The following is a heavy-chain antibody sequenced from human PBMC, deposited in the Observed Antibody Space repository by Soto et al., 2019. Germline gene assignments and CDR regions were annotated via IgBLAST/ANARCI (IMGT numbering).Heavy chain of an antibody. D-gene: IGHD5-18*01. Sequence: ASVKVSCKASGYTFTGYSIHWVRQAPGQGLEWMGWINPHSGDTNIAQKFQGRVTMTRDTSISTAYMELSRLRSDDTAVYYCARGWDTAIVHRADYWGQGTLVTVSS. CDR3: ARGWDTAIVHRADY. J-gene: IGHJ4*02. CDR2: INPHSGDT. V-gene: IGHV1-2*02. CDR1: GYTFTGYS.